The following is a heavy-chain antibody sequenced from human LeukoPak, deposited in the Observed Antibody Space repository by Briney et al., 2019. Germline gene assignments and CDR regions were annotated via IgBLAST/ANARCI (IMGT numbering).Heavy chain of an antibody. J-gene: IGHJ5*02. Sequence: PSETLSLTCAVSGGSISSSNWWSWVRQPPGKGLEWIGEIHHSGSTNYNPSLKSRVTISVDKSKNQFSLKLSSVTAADTAVYYCARVLAAAGNNWFDPWGQGTLVTVSS. CDR3: ARVLAAAGNNWFDP. CDR2: IHHSGST. CDR1: GGSISSSNW. V-gene: IGHV4-4*02. D-gene: IGHD6-13*01.